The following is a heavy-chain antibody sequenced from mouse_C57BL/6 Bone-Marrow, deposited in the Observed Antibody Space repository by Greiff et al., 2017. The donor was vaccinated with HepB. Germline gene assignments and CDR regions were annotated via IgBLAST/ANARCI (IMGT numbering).Heavy chain of an antibody. CDR1: GFTFSDYG. CDR3: ARRGTMITTGAMDY. V-gene: IGHV5-17*01. CDR2: ISSGSSTI. Sequence: EVMLVESGGGLVKPGGSLKLSCAASGFTFSDYGMHWVRQAPEKGLEWVAYISSGSSTIYYADTVKGRFTISRDNAKNTLFLQMTSLRSEDTAVYYCARRGTMITTGAMDYWGQGTSVTVSS. D-gene: IGHD2-4*01. J-gene: IGHJ4*01.